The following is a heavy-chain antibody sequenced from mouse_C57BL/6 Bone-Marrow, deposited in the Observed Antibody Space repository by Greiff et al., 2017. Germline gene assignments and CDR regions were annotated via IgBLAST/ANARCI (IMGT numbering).Heavy chain of an antibody. CDR1: GFTFSDYG. V-gene: IGHV5-17*01. Sequence: EVMLVESGGGLVKPGGSLKLSCAASGFTFSDYGMHWVRQAPEKGLEWVAYISSGSSTIYYADTVKGRFTISRENAKNTLFLQMTSLRSEDTAMYYCARPDFGYAMDYWSQGTSVTVSS. CDR3: ARPDFGYAMDY. J-gene: IGHJ4*01. CDR2: ISSGSSTI.